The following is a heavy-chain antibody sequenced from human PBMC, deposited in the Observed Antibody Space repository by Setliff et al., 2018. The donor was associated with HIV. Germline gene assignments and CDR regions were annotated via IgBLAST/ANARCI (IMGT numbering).Heavy chain of an antibody. CDR2: IYYSGST. Sequence: SETLSLTCTVSGGSISSSPYYWGWIRQPPGKGLEWIGRIYYSGSTFYNPSLKSRVSISVDTSKNQFSLRLNSVTAADTAVYYCAREQTTETTMGFAFDIWGQGTVVTVSS. CDR1: GGSISSSPYY. V-gene: IGHV4-39*07. J-gene: IGHJ3*02. CDR3: AREQTTETTMGFAFDI. D-gene: IGHD4-17*01.